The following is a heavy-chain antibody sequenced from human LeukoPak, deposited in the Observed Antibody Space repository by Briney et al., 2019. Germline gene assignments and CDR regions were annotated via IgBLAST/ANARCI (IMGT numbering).Heavy chain of an antibody. CDR1: GYTFTAYY. D-gene: IGHD2-2*01. Sequence: ASVKVSCKASGYTFTAYYMHWVRQAPGQGLEWMGWINPNSGGTNYAQKFQGRVTMTRDTSISTAYMELSRLRSDDTALYYCAREEGYCSSTSCHIDYWGQGTLVTVS. V-gene: IGHV1-2*02. J-gene: IGHJ4*02. CDR2: INPNSGGT. CDR3: AREEGYCSSTSCHIDY.